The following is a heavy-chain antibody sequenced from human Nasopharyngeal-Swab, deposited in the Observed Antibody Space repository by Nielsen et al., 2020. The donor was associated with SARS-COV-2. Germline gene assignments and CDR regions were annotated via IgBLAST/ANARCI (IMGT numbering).Heavy chain of an antibody. CDR2: ISDDNTI. CDR3: ARDLELLTNYYALDY. V-gene: IGHV3-48*02. J-gene: IGHJ4*02. Sequence: GESLKISCEAPGFIFNTYGMNWVRQAPGKGLEWISYISDDNTIFYAGSVKGRFTISRDNAKNSLDLQMNSLRDEDTAVYYCARDLELLTNYYALDYWGQGTLVTVSS. CDR1: GFIFNTYG. D-gene: IGHD3-9*01.